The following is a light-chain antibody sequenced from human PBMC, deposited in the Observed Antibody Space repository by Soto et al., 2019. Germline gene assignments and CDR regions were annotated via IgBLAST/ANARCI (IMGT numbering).Light chain of an antibody. CDR3: SAYAGSNAVV. CDR1: SSDVGLYDY. V-gene: IGLV2-8*01. J-gene: IGLJ2*01. Sequence: QSVLTQPPSATGSPGQSVTISCAGTSSDVGLYDYVSWYQQHPAKAPKLLIYEVNKRPSGVPDRFSGSKSGNTASLTVSGLQAEDEAHYYCSAYAGSNAVVFGGGTKVTVL. CDR2: EVN.